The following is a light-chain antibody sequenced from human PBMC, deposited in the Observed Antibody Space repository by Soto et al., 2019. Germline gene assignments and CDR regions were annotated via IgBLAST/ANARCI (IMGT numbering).Light chain of an antibody. CDR2: DVT. CDR1: SSDVGGYNY. Sequence: QSVLTQPRSVSGSPGQSVTISCTGTSSDVGGYNYVSWYQQHPGKAPKLMIYDVTKRPSGVPDRFSGFKSGNTASLTISGLQTADEADYYCCSYAGAYTVVFGTGTKVTVL. V-gene: IGLV2-11*01. CDR3: CSYAGAYTVV. J-gene: IGLJ1*01.